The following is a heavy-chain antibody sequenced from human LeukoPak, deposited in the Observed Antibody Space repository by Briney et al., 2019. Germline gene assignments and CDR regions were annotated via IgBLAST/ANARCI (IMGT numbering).Heavy chain of an antibody. CDR1: GGSISSGNYY. CDR2: ISTREST. J-gene: IGHJ4*02. V-gene: IGHV4-61*02. D-gene: IGHD5-24*01. CDR3: ARGKDGYTILDY. Sequence: QVQLQESGPGLVKFSQTLSLTCTVSGGSISSGNYYWTWIRQPAGKGVEWIGRISTRESTYYNPSLRSRVTISVDTSKNQFSLNLRSVTAADTALYYCARGKDGYTILDYWGQGTLVTVSS.